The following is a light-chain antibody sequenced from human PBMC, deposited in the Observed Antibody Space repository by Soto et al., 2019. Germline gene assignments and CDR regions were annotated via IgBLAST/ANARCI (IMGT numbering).Light chain of an antibody. CDR1: SSNIGAGYG. J-gene: IGLJ3*02. CDR2: GNS. Sequence: QSVLTQPPSVSGAPGLRVTISCTGSSSNIGAGYGVHWYQHLPGTAPKLLIHGNSNRPSGVPDRFSGSKSGTSASLAITGLQAEDEADYYCQSYDSSLSGYWVFGGGTKLTVL. V-gene: IGLV1-40*01. CDR3: QSYDSSLSGYWV.